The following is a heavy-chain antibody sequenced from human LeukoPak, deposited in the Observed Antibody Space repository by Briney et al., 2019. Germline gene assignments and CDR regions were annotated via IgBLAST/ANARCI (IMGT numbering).Heavy chain of an antibody. Sequence: SENLSLTCTVTGGSISSSSYYWGWIRQPPGKGLEWIGSIYHSGSTYYNPSLKSRVTISVDTSKNQFSLKLSSVTAADTAVYYCASWIDYWGQGTLVTVSS. J-gene: IGHJ4*02. CDR3: ASWIDY. D-gene: IGHD1-1*01. V-gene: IGHV4-39*07. CDR1: GGSISSSSYY. CDR2: IYHSGST.